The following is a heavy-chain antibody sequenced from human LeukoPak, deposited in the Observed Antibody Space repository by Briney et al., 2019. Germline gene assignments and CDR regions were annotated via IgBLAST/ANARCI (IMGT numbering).Heavy chain of an antibody. Sequence: GASVRLSCEASGFTFSSYEMNWVRQAPGKGLEWLSYISYTGSNKDYADYVKGRFTMTRDNSKNSLYLQMRSLRAEDTAVYFCARVCVGENFDYWGRGTLVTVSS. CDR3: ARVCVGENFDY. V-gene: IGHV3-48*03. J-gene: IGHJ4*02. D-gene: IGHD2-8*01. CDR2: ISYTGSNK. CDR1: GFTFSSYE.